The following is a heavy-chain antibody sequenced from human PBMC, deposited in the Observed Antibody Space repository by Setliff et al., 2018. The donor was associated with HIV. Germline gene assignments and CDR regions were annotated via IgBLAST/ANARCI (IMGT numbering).Heavy chain of an antibody. D-gene: IGHD2-2*01. V-gene: IGHV4-34*01. CDR3: VTSSSWSSRLNF. J-gene: IGHJ4*02. Sequence: SETLSLTWAVYGGPLSGHYWSWIRQPPGQGLEWIGETSHSGKTNYNPSLKSRVTISVDTSKNQFSLKLTSVTAADTAVYYCVTSSSWSSRLNFWGPGMLVTVSS. CDR2: TSHSGKT. CDR1: GGPLSGHY.